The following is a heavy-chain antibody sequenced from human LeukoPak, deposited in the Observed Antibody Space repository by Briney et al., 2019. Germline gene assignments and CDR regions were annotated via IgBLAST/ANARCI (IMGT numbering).Heavy chain of an antibody. V-gene: IGHV1-18*01. J-gene: IGHJ5*02. D-gene: IGHD3-9*01. Sequence: ASGNVSCKASGYTFTSYGISWVRQAPGQGLEWMGWISAYNGNTNYAQKLQGRVTMTTDTSTNTAYMELRSLRSDDTAVYYCARDRGGLRYFDWLSWFDPWGQGTLVTVSS. CDR1: GYTFTSYG. CDR2: ISAYNGNT. CDR3: ARDRGGLRYFDWLSWFDP.